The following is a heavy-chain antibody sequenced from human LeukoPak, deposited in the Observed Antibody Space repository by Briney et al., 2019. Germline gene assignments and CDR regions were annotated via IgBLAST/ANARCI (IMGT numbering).Heavy chain of an antibody. CDR3: ARELFDFDY. CDR1: GFTFDNFA. Sequence: GGSLRLSCAPSGFTFDNFAMTWVRQPPGRGLEWVSEITGSGGSTYYADSVKGRFTISRGNSKNTLYLQMNSLRAEDTAIYYCARELFDFDYWGQGTLVTVSS. D-gene: IGHD3-10*01. V-gene: IGHV3-23*01. J-gene: IGHJ4*02. CDR2: ITGSGGST.